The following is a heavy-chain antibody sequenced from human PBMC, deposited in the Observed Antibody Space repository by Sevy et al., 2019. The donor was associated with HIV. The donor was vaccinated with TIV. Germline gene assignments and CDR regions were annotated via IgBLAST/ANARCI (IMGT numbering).Heavy chain of an antibody. J-gene: IGHJ4*02. Sequence: GGSLRLSCAASGFTFVKYSMSWVRQAPGKGLEWVSTFSFCCGRINYADSVKGRFTISRDDSKNTLFLQMNSLRAEDTATYFCAREGCTQPHDYWGQGTLVTVSS. CDR3: AREGCTQPHDY. D-gene: IGHD2-8*01. CDR2: FSFCCGRI. CDR1: GFTFVKYS. V-gene: IGHV3-23*01.